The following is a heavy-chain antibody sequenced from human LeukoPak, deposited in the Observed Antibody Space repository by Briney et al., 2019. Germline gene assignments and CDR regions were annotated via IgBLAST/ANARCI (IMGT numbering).Heavy chain of an antibody. Sequence: ASVKVSCKASGYTFTSYYMHRVRQAPGQGLEWMGIVNPSGGSTSYAQKFQGRVTMTRDTSTSTVYMELSSLRSEDTAVYYCARVSKYSSSSGTFDYWGQGTLVTVSS. D-gene: IGHD6-6*01. CDR3: ARVSKYSSSSGTFDY. V-gene: IGHV1-46*01. J-gene: IGHJ4*02. CDR2: VNPSGGST. CDR1: GYTFTSYY.